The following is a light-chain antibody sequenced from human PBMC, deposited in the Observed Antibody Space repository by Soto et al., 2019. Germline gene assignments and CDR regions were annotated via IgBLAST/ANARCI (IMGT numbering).Light chain of an antibody. CDR1: QSVSSK. Sequence: EIVLTQSPASLSVFPGERATLSCRASQSVSSKLAWVQQKPGQAPRLLIYGASTRATGIPARVSGSGSETEFTLTISSLQAEDFAVYYCQEYNAWPRPFGHGTRVEIK. J-gene: IGKJ1*01. CDR3: QEYNAWPRP. CDR2: GAS. V-gene: IGKV3-15*01.